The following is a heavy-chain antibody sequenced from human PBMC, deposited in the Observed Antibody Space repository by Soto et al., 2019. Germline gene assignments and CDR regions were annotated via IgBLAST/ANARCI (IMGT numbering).Heavy chain of an antibody. Sequence: QVQLVQSGAEVKKPGSSVKVSCKASGGTFSSYAISWVRQAPGQGLEWMGGIIPIFGTANYAEKFQGRVTSTATDTTGTASMELSSVRSGDTAVDYGARFLMIVVGPPYWYFDLWGRGTLVTVSS. CDR3: ARFLMIVVGPPYWYFDL. D-gene: IGHD3-22*01. CDR2: IIPIFGTA. J-gene: IGHJ2*01. CDR1: GGTFSSYA. V-gene: IGHV1-69*01.